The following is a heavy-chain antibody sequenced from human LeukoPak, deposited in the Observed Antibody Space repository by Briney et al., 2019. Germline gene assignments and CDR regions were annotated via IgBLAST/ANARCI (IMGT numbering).Heavy chain of an antibody. CDR1: GGSISSSSYY. D-gene: IGHD1-26*01. V-gene: IGHV4-39*07. CDR3: ARSRGSYYLGYYMDV. Sequence: PSETLSLTCTISGGSISSSSYYWGWIRQPPGKGLEWIGNIYYSGSAYYNPSLKSRVTISVDTSKNQFSLKLSSVTAADTAVYYCARSRGSYYLGYYMDVWGKGTTVTISS. J-gene: IGHJ6*03. CDR2: IYYSGSA.